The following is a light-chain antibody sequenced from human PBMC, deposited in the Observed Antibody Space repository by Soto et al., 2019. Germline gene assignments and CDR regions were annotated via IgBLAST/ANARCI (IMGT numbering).Light chain of an antibody. Sequence: QSALTQPASVSGSPGQSITISCTGTSSDVGGHNSVSWYRQDPGKAPKLMIYDVSNRPSGVSDRFSGSKSGNTASLTISGLQIGDEADCYCSSFTSSVTYVFGTGTKVTVL. CDR1: SSDVGGHNS. V-gene: IGLV2-14*01. J-gene: IGLJ1*01. CDR3: SSFTSSVTYV. CDR2: DVS.